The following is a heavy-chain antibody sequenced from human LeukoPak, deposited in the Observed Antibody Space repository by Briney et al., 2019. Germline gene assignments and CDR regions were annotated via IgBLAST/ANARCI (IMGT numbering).Heavy chain of an antibody. Sequence: GGSLRLSCAAPGFTFSDYAMSWVRQAPGKGLEWVSAISGSGGSTYYADSVKGRFTISRDNSKNTLYLQMNSLRAEDTAVYYCAIYDILTGYRNWGQGTLVTVSS. V-gene: IGHV3-23*01. D-gene: IGHD3-9*01. CDR3: AIYDILTGYRN. CDR1: GFTFSDYA. J-gene: IGHJ4*02. CDR2: ISGSGGST.